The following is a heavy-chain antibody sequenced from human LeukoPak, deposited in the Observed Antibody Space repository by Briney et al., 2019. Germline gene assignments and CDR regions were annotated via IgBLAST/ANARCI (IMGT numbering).Heavy chain of an antibody. CDR2: IAHHGCNT. J-gene: IGHJ4*02. D-gene: IGHD2-8*02. CDR3: AKDGFWSCTD. Sequence: GGSLRLSCAASGFTFSRNAIHWIRQGPGKGLEWIAYIAHHGCNTYYADSVKGRFTISRDNSKRTLYLQMNSLRPDDTAVYYCAKDGFWSCTDWGQGTLVTVSS. V-gene: IGHV3-30*02. CDR1: GFTFSRNA.